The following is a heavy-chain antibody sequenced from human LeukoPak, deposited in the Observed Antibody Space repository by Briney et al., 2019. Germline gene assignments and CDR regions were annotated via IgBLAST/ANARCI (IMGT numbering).Heavy chain of an antibody. D-gene: IGHD3-10*01. V-gene: IGHV1-69*06. CDR2: SIPIFGTA. Sequence: SVKVSCKASGGTFSSYAISWVRQAPGQGLEWKGGSIPIFGTANYAQKFQGRVTITADKSTSTAYMELSSLRSEDTAVYYCATFREERYGSGYYFDCWGQGTLVTVSS. CDR3: ATFREERYGSGYYFDC. CDR1: GGTFSSYA. J-gene: IGHJ4*02.